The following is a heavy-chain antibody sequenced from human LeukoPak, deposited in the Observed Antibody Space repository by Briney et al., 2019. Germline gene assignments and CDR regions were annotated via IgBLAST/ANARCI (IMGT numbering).Heavy chain of an antibody. V-gene: IGHV4-34*01. CDR2: INHSGST. D-gene: IGHD3-10*01. CDR3: ARHTYYYGSGSLNWFDP. CDR1: GGSFSGYY. J-gene: IGHJ5*02. Sequence: SETLSLTCAVYGGSFSGYYWSWIRQPPGKGPEWIGEINHSGSTNYNPSLKSRVTISVDTSKNQFSLKLSSVTAADTAVYYCARHTYYYGSGSLNWFDPWGQGTLVTVSS.